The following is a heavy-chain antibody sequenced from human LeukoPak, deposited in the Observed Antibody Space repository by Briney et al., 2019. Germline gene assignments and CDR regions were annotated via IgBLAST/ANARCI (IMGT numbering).Heavy chain of an antibody. V-gene: IGHV3-30*04. CDR1: GFTFSSYA. CDR3: ARERCSSTSCRRNPDY. J-gene: IGHJ4*02. CDR2: ISYDGSNK. D-gene: IGHD2-2*01. Sequence: GGSLRLSCVASGFTFSSYAMHWVRQAPGKGLEWVAVISYDGSNKYYADSVKGRFTISRDNSKNTLYLQMNSLRAEDAAVYYCARERCSSTSCRRNPDYWGQGTLVTVSS.